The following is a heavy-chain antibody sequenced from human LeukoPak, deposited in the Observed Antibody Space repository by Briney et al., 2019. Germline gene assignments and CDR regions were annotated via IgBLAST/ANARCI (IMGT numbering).Heavy chain of an antibody. D-gene: IGHD4-17*01. CDR1: GFTFSSYA. CDR3: AKDRFYGDYAMGPFDY. J-gene: IGHJ4*02. CDR2: ISGSGGST. Sequence: PGGSLRLSCAASGFTFSSYAMSWVRQAPGKGLEWVSAISGSGGSTYYADSVKGRFTISRDNSKNTLYLQMNSLRAEDTAVYYFAKDRFYGDYAMGPFDYWGQGTLVTVSS. V-gene: IGHV3-23*01.